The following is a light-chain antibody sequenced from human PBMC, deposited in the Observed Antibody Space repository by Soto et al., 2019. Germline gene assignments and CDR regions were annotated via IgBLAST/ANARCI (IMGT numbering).Light chain of an antibody. CDR1: QDIAIY. Sequence: IQLTQSPSFLSASVGDRVTITCRASQDIAIYLAWYQQKPGEAPKLLIYAASTLYCGVPSRFSGSGSGTDFALTITRLQAEDFATYYCQQLRMYPSTFGGGTKVDIK. CDR2: AAS. J-gene: IGKJ4*01. CDR3: QQLRMYPST. V-gene: IGKV1-9*01.